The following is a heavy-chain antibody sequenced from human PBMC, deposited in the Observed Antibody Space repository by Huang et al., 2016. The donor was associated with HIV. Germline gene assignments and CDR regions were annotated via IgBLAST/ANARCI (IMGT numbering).Heavy chain of an antibody. Sequence: VQLVESGGGLVQPGWSLRLSCAASGFAFSQYDVHWVRQSPGKGLEWVSGMGGNSGDIGYAAFVRGRFVISRDNAKKSLYLEMNGLRLEDTALYFCVIMDDYFDYWGQGVLVGVSS. CDR3: VIMDDYFDY. V-gene: IGHV3-9*01. D-gene: IGHD2-8*01. J-gene: IGHJ4*02. CDR1: GFAFSQYD. CDR2: MGGNSGDI.